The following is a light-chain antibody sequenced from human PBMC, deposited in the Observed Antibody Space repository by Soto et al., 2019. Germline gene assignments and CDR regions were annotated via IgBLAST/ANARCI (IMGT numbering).Light chain of an antibody. CDR3: QQYGSSSWT. J-gene: IGKJ1*01. CDR1: QSVGSSY. V-gene: IGKV3-20*01. CDR2: GAS. Sequence: EIVLTQSPGTLSLSPGERATLSCRASQSVGSSYLAWYQQKPGQAPRLLIHGASSRATGIPDRFSGSGSGTDFTLNISRLEPEDFAVYYCQQYGSSSWTFGQGTKVEIK.